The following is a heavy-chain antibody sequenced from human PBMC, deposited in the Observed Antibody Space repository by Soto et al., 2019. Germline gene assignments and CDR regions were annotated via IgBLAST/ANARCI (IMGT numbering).Heavy chain of an antibody. D-gene: IGHD6-13*01. CDR1: GFSLSTSGVG. J-gene: IGHJ4*02. CDR3: AHRRERYSSSWPFDY. V-gene: IGHV2-5*02. CDR2: IYWDDDK. Sequence: SGPTLVNPTQTLTLTCTFSGFSLSTSGVGVGWIRQPPGKALEWLALIYWDDDKRYSPSLKSRLTITKYTSKNQVVLTMTNMDPVDTATYYCAHRRERYSSSWPFDYWGQGTLVTVSS.